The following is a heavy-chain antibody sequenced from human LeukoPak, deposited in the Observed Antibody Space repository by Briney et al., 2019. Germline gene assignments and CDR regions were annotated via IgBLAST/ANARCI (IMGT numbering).Heavy chain of an antibody. CDR2: IKSKTDDGTT. D-gene: IGHD3-10*01. CDR3: TTLYGLGSYSEADY. CDR1: GFTFSNAW. Sequence: GGSLRLSCAASGFTFSNAWMSWVRQAPGKGLEWVGRIKSKTDDGTTDYAAPVKGRFTISRDDSKNTLYLQMNSLKTEDTAVYYCTTLYGLGSYSEADYWGQGTLVTVSS. V-gene: IGHV3-15*01. J-gene: IGHJ4*02.